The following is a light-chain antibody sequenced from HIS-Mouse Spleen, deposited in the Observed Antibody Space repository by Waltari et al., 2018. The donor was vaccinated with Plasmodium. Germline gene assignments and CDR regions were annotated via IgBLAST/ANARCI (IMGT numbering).Light chain of an antibody. CDR2: KDS. Sequence: SYELTQPPSVSVSPGQTARITCSGDALPNKYAYWYQQKSGRAPVLVIYKDSKRPSGIPERFSGSSSGTMATLTISGAQVDDEADYYCYSTDSSGNHRVFGGGTKLTVL. CDR1: ALPNKY. V-gene: IGLV3-10*01. CDR3: YSTDSSGNHRV. J-gene: IGLJ3*02.